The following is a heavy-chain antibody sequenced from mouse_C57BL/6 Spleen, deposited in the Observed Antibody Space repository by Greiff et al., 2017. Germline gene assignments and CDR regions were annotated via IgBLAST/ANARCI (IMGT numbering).Heavy chain of an antibody. Sequence: QVQLQQSGAELARPGASVKMSCKASGYTFTSYTMHWVKQRPGQGLEWIGYINTSSGYTKYNQKFKDKATLTADKSSSTAYMQLSSLTSGDSAVYYFARDGGNWDVGAWFAYWGQGTLVTVSA. J-gene: IGHJ3*01. CDR1: GYTFTSYT. CDR3: ARDGGNWDVGAWFAY. V-gene: IGHV1-4*01. CDR2: INTSSGYT. D-gene: IGHD4-1*01.